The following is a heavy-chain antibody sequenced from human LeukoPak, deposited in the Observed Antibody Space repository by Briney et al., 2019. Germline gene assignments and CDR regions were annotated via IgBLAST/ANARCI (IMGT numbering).Heavy chain of an antibody. CDR1: GFTFSSYA. D-gene: IGHD3-22*01. J-gene: IGHJ4*01. V-gene: IGHV3-23*01. CDR3: AKDRGGYYYDSSGYYNY. Sequence: GGSLRLSCAASGFTFSSYAMSWVRQAPGKGLEWVSAISGSGGSTYYADSVKDRFTISRDNSKNTLYLQMNSLRAEDTAVYYCAKDRGGYYYDSSGYYNYWGHGTLVTVSS. CDR2: ISGSGGST.